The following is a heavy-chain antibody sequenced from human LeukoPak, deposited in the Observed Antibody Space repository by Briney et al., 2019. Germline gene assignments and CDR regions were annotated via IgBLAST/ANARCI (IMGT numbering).Heavy chain of an antibody. V-gene: IGHV3-53*01. CDR2: IYSGGST. CDR3: ASSFAYSGSYSDY. Sequence: GGSLRLSCAASGFTVSSNYMSWVRQAPGKGLEWVSVIYSGGSTYYADSVKGRFTISRDNSKNTLYLQMNGLRAEDTAVYYCASSFAYSGSYSDYWGQGTLVTVSS. CDR1: GFTVSSNY. J-gene: IGHJ4*02. D-gene: IGHD1-26*01.